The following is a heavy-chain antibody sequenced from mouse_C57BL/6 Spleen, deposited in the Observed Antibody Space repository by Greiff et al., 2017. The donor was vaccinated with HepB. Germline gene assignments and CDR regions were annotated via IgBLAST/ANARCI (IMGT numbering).Heavy chain of an antibody. Sequence: QVHVKQSGAELVRPGSSVKLSCKASGYTFTSYWMHWVKQRPIQGLEWIGNIDPSDSETHYNQKFKDKATLTVDKSSSTAYMQLSSLTSEDSAVYYCARSNYSNWFAYWGQGTLVTVSA. CDR1: GYTFTSYW. V-gene: IGHV1-52*01. D-gene: IGHD2-5*01. CDR3: ARSNYSNWFAY. J-gene: IGHJ3*01. CDR2: IDPSDSET.